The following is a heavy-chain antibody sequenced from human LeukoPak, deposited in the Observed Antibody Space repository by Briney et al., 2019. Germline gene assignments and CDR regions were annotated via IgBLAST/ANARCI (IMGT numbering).Heavy chain of an antibody. CDR1: GWSFNDYY. V-gene: IGHV4-34*01. Sequence: SETLSLTCAVYGWSFNDYYWNWVRQPPGKGLEWIGEINARGDTNYNPSLKSRATISVDSSKNQFSLALTSMIAADTAIYYCARGQVPAARGYNWFDPWGQGTLVTVSS. CDR2: INARGDT. CDR3: ARGQVPAARGYNWFDP. D-gene: IGHD2-2*01. J-gene: IGHJ5*02.